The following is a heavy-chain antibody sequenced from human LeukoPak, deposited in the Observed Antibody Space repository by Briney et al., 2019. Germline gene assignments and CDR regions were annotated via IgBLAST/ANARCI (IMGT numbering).Heavy chain of an antibody. Sequence: GGSLRLSCAVSGFTLSNSWMHWVRQAPGKGLVWVARTNGDGNDISYADSVKGRFTISKDSSKTILYLQMNSLRAEDAAVYFCAKGSAAGRPYYFDYWGQGTLVTVSS. V-gene: IGHV3-74*01. D-gene: IGHD6-25*01. CDR1: GFTLSNSW. CDR2: TNGDGNDI. J-gene: IGHJ4*02. CDR3: AKGSAAGRPYYFDY.